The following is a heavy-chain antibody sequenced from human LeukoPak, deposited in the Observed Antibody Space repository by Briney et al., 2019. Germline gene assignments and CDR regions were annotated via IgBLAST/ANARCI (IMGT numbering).Heavy chain of an antibody. J-gene: IGHJ4*02. V-gene: IGHV1-46*01. D-gene: IGHD3-22*01. CDR3: ARDRAQVYYYDSSGYSGGYFDY. CDR1: GYTFTSYY. Sequence: ASVKVSCKASGYTFTSYYMHWVRQAPGQGLEWMGILNPSGGSTSYAQKFQGRVTMTRDTSTSTVYMELSSLRSEDTAVYYCARDRAQVYYYDSSGYSGGYFDYWGQGTLVTVSS. CDR2: LNPSGGST.